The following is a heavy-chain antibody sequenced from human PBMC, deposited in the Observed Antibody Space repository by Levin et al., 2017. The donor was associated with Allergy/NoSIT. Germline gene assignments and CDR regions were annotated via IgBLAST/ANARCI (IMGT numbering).Heavy chain of an antibody. D-gene: IGHD3-22*01. V-gene: IGHV3-15*01. CDR3: TTDPPVTLYYYDSSGYYLGY. CDR2: IKSKTDGGTT. CDR1: GFTFSNAW. Sequence: PGESLKISCAASGFTFSNAWMSWVRQAPGKGLEWVGRIKSKTDGGTTDYAAPVKGRFTISRDDSKNTLYLQMNSLKTEDTAVYYCTTDPPVTLYYYDSSGYYLGYWGQGTLVTVSS. J-gene: IGHJ4*02.